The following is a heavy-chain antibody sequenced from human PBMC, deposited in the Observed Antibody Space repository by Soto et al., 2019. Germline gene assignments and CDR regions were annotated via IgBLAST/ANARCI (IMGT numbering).Heavy chain of an antibody. V-gene: IGHV3-23*01. J-gene: IGHJ6*02. CDR1: GFTFSSYA. CDR3: ARVMSIFGVILYAMDV. D-gene: IGHD3-3*01. Sequence: GGSLRLSCAASGFTFSSYAMSWVRQAPGKGLEWVSAISGSGGSTYYADSVEGRFTISRDNSKNTLYLQMNSLRAEDTAVYYCARVMSIFGVILYAMDVWGQGTTVTVSS. CDR2: ISGSGGST.